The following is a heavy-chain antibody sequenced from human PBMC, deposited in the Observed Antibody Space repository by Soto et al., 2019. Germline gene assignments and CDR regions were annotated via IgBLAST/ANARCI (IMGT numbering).Heavy chain of an antibody. J-gene: IGHJ5*01. D-gene: IGHD3-22*01. CDR1: GGSFSGHS. CDR2: INHSGRV. Sequence: KPSETLSLTCAVYGGSFSGHSWTWIRQSPGKGLEWIGDINHSGRVNYSPSLKSRVTISLDTSKNQFSLTLSAVTAADTAMYYCSTRAYDTNGYYRFDPWGQGTLVTVSS. V-gene: IGHV4-34*01. CDR3: STRAYDTNGYYRFDP.